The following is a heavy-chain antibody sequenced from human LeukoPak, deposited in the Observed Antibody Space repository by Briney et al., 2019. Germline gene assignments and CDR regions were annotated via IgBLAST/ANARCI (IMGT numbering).Heavy chain of an antibody. CDR1: GFTFKSYA. V-gene: IGHV3-23*01. Sequence: PGGSLRLSCAASGFTFKSYAMTWVRQAPGKGLEWVSTISSSGGGTFYADSVKGRFTISRDNSKNTLYLQMNSLTVEDTAVYYCARARYSSGWYYFDYWGQGTLVTVSS. J-gene: IGHJ4*02. CDR2: ISSSGGGT. CDR3: ARARYSSGWYYFDY. D-gene: IGHD6-19*01.